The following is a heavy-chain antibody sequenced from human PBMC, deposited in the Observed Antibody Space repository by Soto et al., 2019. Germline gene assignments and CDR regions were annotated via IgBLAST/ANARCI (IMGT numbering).Heavy chain of an antibody. CDR3: ARDGYYYDSSGFNWFDP. V-gene: IGHV3-48*03. D-gene: IGHD3-22*01. CDR2: ISSSGSTI. J-gene: IGHJ5*02. Sequence: PGGSLRLSYAASGFTFSSYEMNWVRQAPGKGLEWVSYISSSGSTIYYADSVKGRFTISRDNAKNSLYLQMNSLRAEDTAVYYCARDGYYYDSSGFNWFDPWGQGTLVTVSS. CDR1: GFTFSSYE.